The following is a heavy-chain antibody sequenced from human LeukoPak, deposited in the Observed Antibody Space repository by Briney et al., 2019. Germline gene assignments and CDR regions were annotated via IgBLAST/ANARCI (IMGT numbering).Heavy chain of an antibody. CDR3: GKDQEVFSSSVVTH. D-gene: IGHD3-3*02. V-gene: IGHV3-33*03. CDR2: IWYDGNNK. CDR1: GFSFSSYA. J-gene: IGHJ4*02. Sequence: SGGSLRLSCAASGFSFSSYAMHWVRQAPGKWLDWVAVIWYDGNNKYYAESVKGRFTIARDNSENTLYLQMNSLRADDTAVYYCGKDQEVFSSSVVTHWGQGTLVTVSS.